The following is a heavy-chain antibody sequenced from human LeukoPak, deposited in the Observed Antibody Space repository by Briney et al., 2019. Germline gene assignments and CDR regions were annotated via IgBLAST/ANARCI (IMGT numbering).Heavy chain of an antibody. CDR1: GFTFSSYA. D-gene: IGHD4-17*01. V-gene: IGHV3-30-3*01. Sequence: PGRSLRLSCAASGFTFSSYAMHWVRQAPGKGLEWVAVISYDGSNKYYADSVKGRFTISRDNSKNTLYLQMNSLRAEDRVVYYCARVGPIDYGDYPYYFDYWGRGPLVTGSS. CDR2: ISYDGSNK. J-gene: IGHJ4*02. CDR3: ARVGPIDYGDYPYYFDY.